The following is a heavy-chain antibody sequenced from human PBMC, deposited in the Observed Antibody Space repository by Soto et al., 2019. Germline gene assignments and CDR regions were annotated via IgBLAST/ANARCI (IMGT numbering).Heavy chain of an antibody. Sequence: SETLSLTCPVSGGSISSGGYYWSWIRQHPGKGLEWIGYIYYSGSTYYNPSLKSRVTISVDTSKNQFSLKLSSVTAADTAVYYCARAVYSYGSMIDYWGQGTLVTVSS. CDR3: ARAVYSYGSMIDY. CDR1: GGSISSGGYY. D-gene: IGHD5-18*01. J-gene: IGHJ4*02. V-gene: IGHV4-31*03. CDR2: IYYSGST.